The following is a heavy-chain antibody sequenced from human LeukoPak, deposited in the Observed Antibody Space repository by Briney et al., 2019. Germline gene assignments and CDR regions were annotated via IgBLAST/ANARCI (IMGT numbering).Heavy chain of an antibody. CDR3: ARSLRMDNWFDP. D-gene: IGHD2-2*03. J-gene: IGHJ5*02. CDR2: INPSGRST. V-gene: IGHV1-46*01. CDR1: GYTFTSYY. Sequence: GASVKVSCKASGYTFTSYYMHWVRQAPGQGLEWMGIINPSGRSTSYAQKFQGRVTMTRDTSTSTVYMELSSLRSEDTAVYYCARSLRMDNWFDPWGQGTLVTVSS.